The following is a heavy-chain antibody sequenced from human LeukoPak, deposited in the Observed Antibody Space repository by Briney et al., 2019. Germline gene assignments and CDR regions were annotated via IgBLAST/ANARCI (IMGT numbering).Heavy chain of an antibody. CDR3: AKDRPNYYGSNGHYYKLNGDC. CDR2: ISGSGGST. D-gene: IGHD3-22*01. Sequence: GGSLRLSCAASGFTFSSYAMSWVRQAPGKGLEWVSTISGSGGSTYYADSVKGRFTISRDNSKNTLYLQMNSLRAEDTAVYYCAKDRPNYYGSNGHYYKLNGDCWGQGTLVTVSS. V-gene: IGHV3-23*01. CDR1: GFTFSSYA. J-gene: IGHJ4*02.